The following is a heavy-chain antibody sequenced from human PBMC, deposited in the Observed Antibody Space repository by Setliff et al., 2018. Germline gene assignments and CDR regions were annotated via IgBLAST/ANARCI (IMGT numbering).Heavy chain of an antibody. V-gene: IGHV4-61*02. J-gene: IGHJ4*02. CDR1: GGSVGSGNFY. Sequence: TSETLSLTCTVSGGSVGSGNFYWSWIRQTAGKGLEWIGLIQGSGNTNYNPSLQSRVTISIDTSKNQFSLKMTSVTAADTALYYSAGTPARGTTWLSPFDYWGQGTLVTVSS. CDR2: IQGSGNT. D-gene: IGHD5-12*01. CDR3: AGTPARGTTWLSPFDY.